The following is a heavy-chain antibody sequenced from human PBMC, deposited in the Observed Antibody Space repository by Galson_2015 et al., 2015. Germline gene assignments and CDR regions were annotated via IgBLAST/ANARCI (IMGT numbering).Heavy chain of an antibody. Sequence: SVKVSCKASGGTSSTHAMSWVRQAPGQGLEWMGGITPIFGTANYAQKFQGRVTITADESTSTVYMELRSLRSEDTAVYYCAREGKAAPTNPVDYWGQGTLVTVSS. V-gene: IGHV1-69*13. D-gene: IGHD6-13*01. CDR1: GGTSSTHA. CDR2: ITPIFGTA. CDR3: AREGKAAPTNPVDY. J-gene: IGHJ4*02.